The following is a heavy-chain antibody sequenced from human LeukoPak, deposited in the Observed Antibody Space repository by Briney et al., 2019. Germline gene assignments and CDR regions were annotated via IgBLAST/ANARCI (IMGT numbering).Heavy chain of an antibody. CDR2: MWYDGSNK. D-gene: IGHD4-11*01. J-gene: IGHJ4*02. V-gene: IGHV3-33*01. CDR3: ARGLPPVMKYYFDY. Sequence: PGGSLRLSCAASGFTFNSYGMHWVRQAPGKGLEWVAVMWYDGSNKYYADSVKGRFTISRDDSKNMLYLQMNSLRAEDTAMYYCARGLPPVMKYYFDYWGQGTLVTVSS. CDR1: GFTFNSYG.